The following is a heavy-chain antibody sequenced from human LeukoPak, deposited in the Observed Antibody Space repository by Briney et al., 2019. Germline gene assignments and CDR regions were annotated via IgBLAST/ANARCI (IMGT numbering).Heavy chain of an antibody. CDR3: ARVRGSGSLYFDY. V-gene: IGHV4-59*12. J-gene: IGHJ4*02. D-gene: IGHD3-10*01. Sequence: SETLSLTCTVSGGSISSYYWSWIRQPPGKGLEWIGYIYHSGSTYYNPSLKSRVTISVDRSKNQFSLKLSSVTAADTAVYYCARVRGSGSLYFDYWGQGTLVTVSS. CDR1: GGSISSYY. CDR2: IYHSGST.